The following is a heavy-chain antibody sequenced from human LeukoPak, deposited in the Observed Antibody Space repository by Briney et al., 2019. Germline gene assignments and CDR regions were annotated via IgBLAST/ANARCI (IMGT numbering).Heavy chain of an antibody. J-gene: IGHJ3*02. CDR3: ATPYCSGTNCPTGDAFDI. V-gene: IGHV3-7*01. Sequence: PGGSLRLSCAASGFTFSDYWMNWVRQAPGKGLEWVANIKEDESEKYYVDSVKGRFTISRDNAKNSLYLQMNSLRAEDTAVYYCATPYCSGTNCPTGDAFDIWGQGTMVTVS. CDR1: GFTFSDYW. D-gene: IGHD2-15*01. CDR2: IKEDESEK.